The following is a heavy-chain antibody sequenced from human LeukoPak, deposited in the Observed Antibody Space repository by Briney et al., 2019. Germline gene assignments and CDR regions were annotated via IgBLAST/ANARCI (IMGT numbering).Heavy chain of an antibody. V-gene: IGHV3-48*01. J-gene: IGHJ4*02. Sequence: PGGSLRLSCTASGFPFIEYSMNWVRQAPGKGPEWISYIGIDSGNTKYADSVRGRFTISADKAKNSLYLQVNSLRVEDTAVYYCARDHNFAFDNWGQGTLVSVAS. CDR1: GFPFIEYS. CDR2: IGIDSGNT. D-gene: IGHD1-1*01. CDR3: ARDHNFAFDN.